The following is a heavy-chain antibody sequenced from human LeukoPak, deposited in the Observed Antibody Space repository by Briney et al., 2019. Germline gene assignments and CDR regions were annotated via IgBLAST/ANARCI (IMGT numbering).Heavy chain of an antibody. D-gene: IGHD6-6*01. V-gene: IGHV1-18*01. Sequence: ASVKVSCEASGYSFTSYGISWVRQAPGQGLEWMAWISGYSGHTNYARNFQGRVTLTRDTSTTTAYMELRSLRSDDTAVYYCARETTYSSSSGDTHFDYWGQGTLVTVSS. CDR1: GYSFTSYG. J-gene: IGHJ4*02. CDR2: ISGYSGHT. CDR3: ARETTYSSSSGDTHFDY.